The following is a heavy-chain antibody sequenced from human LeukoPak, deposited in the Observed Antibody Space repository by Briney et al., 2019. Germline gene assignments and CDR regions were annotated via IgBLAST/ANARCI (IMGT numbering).Heavy chain of an antibody. V-gene: IGHV4-4*07. J-gene: IGHJ4*02. CDR2: IYPSGNT. D-gene: IGHD1-1*01. CDR1: RGSTSTYY. Sequence: SETLSLTCTVSRGSTSTYYWSWVRQPAGKGLEWIGRIYPSGNTNFNPSLMSRVTMSIDTSKNQFSLKLSSVTAADTAIYYCARTRHPPNLHWYLDYWGQGILVTVSS. CDR3: ARTRHPPNLHWYLDY.